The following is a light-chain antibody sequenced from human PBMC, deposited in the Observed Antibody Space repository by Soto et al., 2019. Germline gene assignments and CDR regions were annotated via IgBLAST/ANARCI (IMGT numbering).Light chain of an antibody. CDR1: TSNNGSQT. CDR2: IDN. CDR3: ASLDDSLNGPV. Sequence: QSVLTQPPSASGTPGQRVSISCSGSTSNNGSQTVNWYQRLPGTAPKLLIYIDNQRPSWVPDRYSGSKSGTSASLAISGLQSEDEAHYFCASLDDSLNGPVFGGGTKLTVL. V-gene: IGLV1-44*01. J-gene: IGLJ2*01.